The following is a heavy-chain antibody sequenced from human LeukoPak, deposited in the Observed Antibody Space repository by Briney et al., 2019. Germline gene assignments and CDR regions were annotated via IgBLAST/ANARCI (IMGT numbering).Heavy chain of an antibody. V-gene: IGHV4-39*01. CDR2: IYYSGST. D-gene: IGHD3-10*01. CDR3: ARHETVRLGLYYFDY. Sequence: SETLSLACTVSGGSISSSSYYWGWMRQPPGKGLEWIGSIYYSGSTYYNPSLKSRVTIPVDTSKNQFSLKLSSVTAADTAVYYCARHETVRLGLYYFDYWGQGTLVPVSS. CDR1: GGSISSSSYY. J-gene: IGHJ4*02.